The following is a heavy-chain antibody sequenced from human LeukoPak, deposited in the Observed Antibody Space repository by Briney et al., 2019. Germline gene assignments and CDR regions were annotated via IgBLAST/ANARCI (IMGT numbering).Heavy chain of an antibody. Sequence: PGGSPSLPCTASGFDFSRYDMHWVRQAPGMGLEWVAFVRYDGVNKYYTDSVKGRFTISKDNSKNTLYLQMNSLRVEDTALYSCARESGVDYQSEGPSNWGLGTLFTVSS. V-gene: IGHV3-30*02. CDR3: ARESGVDYQSEGPSN. CDR2: VRYDGVNK. CDR1: GFDFSRYD. J-gene: IGHJ1*01. D-gene: IGHD2-8*01.